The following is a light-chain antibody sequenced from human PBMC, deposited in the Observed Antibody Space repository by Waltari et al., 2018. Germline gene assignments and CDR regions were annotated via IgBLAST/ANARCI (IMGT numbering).Light chain of an antibody. J-gene: IGLJ2*01. CDR3: QSYDRSNQV. CDR1: SGSIASNY. CDR2: KDT. V-gene: IGLV6-57*01. Sequence: NFMLTQPHSVSESPGKTVTISCTRSSGSIASNYVQWYQQRPGRSPTTVTYKDTQRPAGFPHRFSGSIDSSSTSASLTISGLKTDDEADYYCQSYDRSNQVFGGGTKLTVL.